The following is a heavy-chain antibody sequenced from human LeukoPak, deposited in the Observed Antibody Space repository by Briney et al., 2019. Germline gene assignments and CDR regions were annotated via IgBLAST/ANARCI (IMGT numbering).Heavy chain of an antibody. J-gene: IGHJ5*02. V-gene: IGHV4-61*02. Sequence: SETLSLTCTVSGGSITSGSYYWRWLRRPAGKGLEWIGRSYTSGSTNYNPSLKSRVTISVDTAKNQFSLKLSSVTAADTAVYYCAREASFWSGYPTCDPWGQGTLVTVSS. CDR1: GGSITSGSYY. D-gene: IGHD3-3*01. CDR3: AREASFWSGYPTCDP. CDR2: SYTSGST.